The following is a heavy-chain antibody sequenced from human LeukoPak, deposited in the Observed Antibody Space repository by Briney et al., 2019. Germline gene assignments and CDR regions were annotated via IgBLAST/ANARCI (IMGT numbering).Heavy chain of an antibody. CDR3: ARDFCSGGSCYPDAFDI. D-gene: IGHD2-15*01. Sequence: PGRSLRLSCAASGFTFSSYGMHWVRKAPGKGLEWVAVIWYDGTNTYYADSVKGRFTISRDNSKNTLYLQMNSLRAEDTAVYYCARDFCSGGSCYPDAFDIWGQGTMVTVSS. J-gene: IGHJ3*02. V-gene: IGHV3-33*01. CDR1: GFTFSSYG. CDR2: IWYDGTNT.